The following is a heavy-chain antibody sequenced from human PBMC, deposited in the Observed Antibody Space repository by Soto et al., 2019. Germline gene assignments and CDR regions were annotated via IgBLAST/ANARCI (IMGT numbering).Heavy chain of an antibody. CDR3: ARDRIDGYKRYLEF. D-gene: IGHD3-3*01. CDR1: GVSITSYF. Sequence: SETLSLTCTVSGVSITSYFWSWIRQTPGKGLDWSGSISFSGATYSTPSLKGRAALSVDTSENHLSLTLNSVTSAHTAVYFCARDRIDGYKRYLEFWGEGNHVTVSS. CDR2: ISFSGAT. V-gene: IGHV4-59*01. J-gene: IGHJ4*02.